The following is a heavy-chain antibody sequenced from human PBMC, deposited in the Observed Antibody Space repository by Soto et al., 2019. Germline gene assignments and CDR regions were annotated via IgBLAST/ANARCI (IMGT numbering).Heavy chain of an antibody. CDR2: IYYSGST. V-gene: IGHV4-59*01. D-gene: IGHD2-21*02. CDR1: GGSISSYY. Sequence: QVQLQESGPGLVKPSETLSLTCTVSGGSISSYYWSWIRQPPGKGLEWSGYIYYSGSTNYNPSLQSRVTISVDTSKNRFSLKLSSVTAADTAVYYCARARGSVTAFRHWGQGTLVTVSS. CDR3: ARARGSVTAFRH. J-gene: IGHJ1*01.